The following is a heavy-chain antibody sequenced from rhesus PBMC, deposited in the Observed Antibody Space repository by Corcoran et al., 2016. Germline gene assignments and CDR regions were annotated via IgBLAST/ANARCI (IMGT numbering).Heavy chain of an antibody. J-gene: IGHJ4*01. V-gene: IGHV4-122*02. Sequence: QVQLQESGPGLVKPSATLSLTCAVSGGSITRCSYYLSWLRRAPRKGREWIGYIAYSGSTSYNPSLKSRVTISRDTSKNQFSLKLSSVTAADTAVYYCARAPAWSDYYFDYWGQGVLVTVSS. CDR1: GGSITRCSYY. CDR3: ARAPAWSDYYFDY. D-gene: IGHD3-22*01. CDR2: IAYSGST.